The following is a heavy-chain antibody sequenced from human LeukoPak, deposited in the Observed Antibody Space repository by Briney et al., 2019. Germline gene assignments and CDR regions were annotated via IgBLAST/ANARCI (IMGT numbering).Heavy chain of an antibody. CDR2: IYYSGST. Sequence: SETLSLTCTVSGGSIRSSSYYWGWIRQPPGKGLEWIGSIYYSGSTYYNASLKSRGTISVDTSKNQFSLKLKTVIAADTAVYFCARQVVAVAGTGYFDYWGQGTLVTVSS. V-gene: IGHV4-39*01. CDR1: GGSIRSSSYY. J-gene: IGHJ4*02. D-gene: IGHD6-19*01. CDR3: ARQVVAVAGTGYFDY.